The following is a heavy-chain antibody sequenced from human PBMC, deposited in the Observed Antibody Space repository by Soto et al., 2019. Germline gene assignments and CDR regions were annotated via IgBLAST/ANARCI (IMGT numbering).Heavy chain of an antibody. V-gene: IGHV1-46*01. J-gene: IGHJ6*02. CDR2: INPSGGST. CDR3: ASSGRTYYYGSGSYFHYYYGMDV. CDR1: GYTFTSYY. Sequence: ASVKVSCKASGYTFTSYYMHWVRQAPGQGLEWMGIINPSGGSTSYAQKLQGRVTMTRDTSTSTVYMELSSLRSEDTAVYYCASSGRTYYYGSGSYFHYYYGMDVWGQGTTVTVSS. D-gene: IGHD3-10*01.